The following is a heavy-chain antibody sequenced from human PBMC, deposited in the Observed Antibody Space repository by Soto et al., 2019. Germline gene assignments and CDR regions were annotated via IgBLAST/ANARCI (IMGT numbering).Heavy chain of an antibody. Sequence: EAQLVESGGGLVQPGGSLRLSCAASGFTFSNYEMHCVRQAPGKGLEYVSGISNNGAHTDYAKSVKGRFTISRDNSENTLYLQIGSLRAEDMALYYCARRGYGSRWPNVYMDVWGKGTTVTVSS. V-gene: IGHV3-64*01. D-gene: IGHD6-13*01. CDR3: ARRGYGSRWPNVYMDV. CDR2: ISNNGAHT. J-gene: IGHJ6*03. CDR1: GFTFSNYE.